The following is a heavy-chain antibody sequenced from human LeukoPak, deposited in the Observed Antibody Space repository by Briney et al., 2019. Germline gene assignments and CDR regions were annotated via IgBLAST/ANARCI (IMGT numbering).Heavy chain of an antibody. J-gene: IGHJ3*02. D-gene: IGHD1-7*01. CDR1: GASISSYY. CDR2: IYDSEIT. CDR3: ARSNYAGRFDTFDI. V-gene: IGHV4-59*01. Sequence: PSETLSLTCIVSGASISSYYWTWIRQPPGKGLEWIGYIYDSEITSYNPSLKSRVTISADTSRKQFSLRLRSVTAADTAVYHCARSNYAGRFDTFDIWGQGTMVTFSS.